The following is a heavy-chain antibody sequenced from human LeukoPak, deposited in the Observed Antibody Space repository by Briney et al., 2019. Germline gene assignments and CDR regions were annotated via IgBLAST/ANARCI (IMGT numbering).Heavy chain of an antibody. CDR3: ARADGRAEPDDY. D-gene: IGHD1-14*01. CDR1: GFTVSTNY. J-gene: IGHJ4*02. CDR2: IYSGGST. Sequence: PGGSLRLSCAASGFTVSTNYMTWVRQAPGKGLEWVSVIYSGGSTYYADSVKGRFTISRDNSKKMLYLQMNSLRAEDTAVYYCARADGRAEPDDYWGQGTLVTVSS. V-gene: IGHV3-53*01.